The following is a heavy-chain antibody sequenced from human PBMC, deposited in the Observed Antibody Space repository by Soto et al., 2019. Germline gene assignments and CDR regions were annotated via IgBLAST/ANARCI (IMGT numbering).Heavy chain of an antibody. CDR2: IYYSGST. D-gene: IGHD3-10*01. V-gene: IGHV4-31*03. CDR3: ASSSGSYYNVGWFDP. CDR1: GGSISSGGYY. Sequence: QVQLQESGPGLVKPSQTLSLTCTVSGGSISSGGYYWSWIRQHPGKGLEWIGYIYYSGSTYYNPSLKSRVTISVDPSKNQFSLKLSSVTAADTAVYYCASSSGSYYNVGWFDPWGQGTLVTVSS. J-gene: IGHJ5*02.